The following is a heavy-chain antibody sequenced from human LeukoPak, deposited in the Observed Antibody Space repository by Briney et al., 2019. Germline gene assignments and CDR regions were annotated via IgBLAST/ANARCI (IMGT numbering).Heavy chain of an antibody. J-gene: IGHJ4*02. CDR2: INPNSGGT. V-gene: IGHV1-2*02. CDR1: GYTFTGYY. D-gene: IGHD1-26*01. Sequence: ASVKVSFKASGYTFTGYYMHWVRQAPGQGLEWMGWINPNSGGTNYAQKFQGRVTMTRDTSISTAYMELSRLRSDDTAVYYCARVWTRSGSYRDYWGQGTLVTVSS. CDR3: ARVWTRSGSYRDY.